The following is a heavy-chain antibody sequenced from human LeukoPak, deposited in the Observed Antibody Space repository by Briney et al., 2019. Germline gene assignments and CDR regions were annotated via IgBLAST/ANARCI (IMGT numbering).Heavy chain of an antibody. Sequence: ASVKVSCKASGHTFTSYYMHWVRQAPGQGLEWMGIINPSGGGTSYAQKFQGRVTMTRDTSTSTVYMELSSLRSEDTAVYYCARASREIGAFDIWGQGTMVTVSS. J-gene: IGHJ3*02. V-gene: IGHV1-46*01. CDR3: ARASREIGAFDI. CDR2: INPSGGGT. D-gene: IGHD2-2*01. CDR1: GHTFTSYY.